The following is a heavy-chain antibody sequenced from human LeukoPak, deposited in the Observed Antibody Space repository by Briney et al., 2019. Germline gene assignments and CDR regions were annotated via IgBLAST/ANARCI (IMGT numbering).Heavy chain of an antibody. V-gene: IGHV4-30-2*01. CDR1: GGSISSGGYS. CDR3: ARAGLAGSFPFDY. J-gene: IGHJ4*02. CDR2: IYHSGST. D-gene: IGHD3-10*01. Sequence: PSQTLSLTCAVSGGSISSGGYSWSWLRQPPGKGLEWIGYIYHSGSTYYNPSLKSRVTISVDRSKNQFSLKLSSVTAADTAVYYCARAGLAGSFPFDYWGQGTLVTVSS.